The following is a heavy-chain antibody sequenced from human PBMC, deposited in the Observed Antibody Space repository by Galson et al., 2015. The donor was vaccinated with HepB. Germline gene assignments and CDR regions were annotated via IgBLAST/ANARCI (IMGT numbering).Heavy chain of an antibody. V-gene: IGHV3-64D*06. Sequence: SLRLSCAASGFTFSSYAMHWVRQAPGKGLEYVSAISSNGGSTYYADSVKGRFTISRDNSKNTLYLQMSSLRAEDTAVYYCVKASSGSTEDFDYWGQGTLVTVSS. CDR3: VKASSGSTEDFDY. J-gene: IGHJ4*02. CDR2: ISSNGGST. D-gene: IGHD6-19*01. CDR1: GFTFSSYA.